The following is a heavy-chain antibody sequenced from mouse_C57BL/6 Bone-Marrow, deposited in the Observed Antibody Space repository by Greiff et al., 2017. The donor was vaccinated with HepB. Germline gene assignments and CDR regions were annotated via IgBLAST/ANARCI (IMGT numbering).Heavy chain of an antibody. J-gene: IGHJ2*01. CDR3: ARRAVVAHFDY. V-gene: IGHV1-69*01. Sequence: QVQLQQPGAELVMPGASVKLSCKASGYTFTSYWMHWVKQRPGQGLEWIGELDPSDSYTNYNQKFKGKSTLTVDKSYSTAYMQLSSLTSEDSAVYYCARRAVVAHFDYWGQGTTLTVSS. CDR1: GYTFTSYW. CDR2: LDPSDSYT. D-gene: IGHD1-1*01.